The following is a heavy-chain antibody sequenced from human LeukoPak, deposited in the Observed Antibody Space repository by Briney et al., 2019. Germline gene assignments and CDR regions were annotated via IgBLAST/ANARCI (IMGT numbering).Heavy chain of an antibody. CDR3: ARGRVSSSTWHSTYYYYFYMDV. CDR1: DDSITIYY. CDR2: IDHTGTT. D-gene: IGHD4-11*01. Sequence: SETLSLTCSVSDDSITIYYWTWIRQPPGKGLEWIGYIDHTGTTNYNPSLNSRVTISRDASKNPFSLQLSSVTAADTAVYFCARGRVSSSTWHSTYYYYFYMDVWGKGTTVTVS. J-gene: IGHJ6*03. V-gene: IGHV4-59*01.